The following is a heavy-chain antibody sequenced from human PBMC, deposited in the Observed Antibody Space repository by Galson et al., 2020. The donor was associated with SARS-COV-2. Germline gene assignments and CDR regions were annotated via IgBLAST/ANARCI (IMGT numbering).Heavy chain of an antibody. Sequence: GESLKISCAASGFTFSSYVMSWVRQAPGKGLEWVSDLNTNGVTTYYADSVKGRFTISRDNSKNTLDLQMNSLRAEDTAVYYCAKLARVYTGSYYLWYFDLWGRGTLVTVSS. CDR1: GFTFSSYV. V-gene: IGHV3-23*01. CDR3: AKLARVYTGSYYLWYFDL. J-gene: IGHJ2*01. D-gene: IGHD1-26*01. CDR2: LNTNGVTT.